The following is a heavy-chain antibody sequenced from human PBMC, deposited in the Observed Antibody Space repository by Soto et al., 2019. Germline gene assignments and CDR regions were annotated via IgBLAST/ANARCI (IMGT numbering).Heavy chain of an antibody. J-gene: IGHJ4*02. CDR3: AKDNSGLPADS. V-gene: IGHV3-23*01. D-gene: IGHD2-15*01. CDR1: GFAFDNYV. Sequence: EVQLLESGGLLVHPGESLRLSCAASGFAFDNYVMTWVRQAPGKGLEWVSGISASGRATYYADSVKGRFTISRDNSKNTVYLQMDSLRTDDTGLYYCAKDNSGLPADSWGQGTLVTVSS. CDR2: ISASGRAT.